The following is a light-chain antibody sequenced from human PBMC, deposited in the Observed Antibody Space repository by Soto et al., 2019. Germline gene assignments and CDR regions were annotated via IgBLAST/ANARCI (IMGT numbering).Light chain of an antibody. J-gene: IGKJ2*01. CDR3: QQNNITPYT. V-gene: IGKV1-39*01. Sequence: DIQMTQSPSLSVSVGDKVTITCRASHSISNFLNWYQQKAGKAPKLLIYASFNLQSGVPSRFSGSGSGTDFTLTISSLQPEDFATYYCQQNNITPYTVGQGTKLAIK. CDR1: HSISNF. CDR2: ASF.